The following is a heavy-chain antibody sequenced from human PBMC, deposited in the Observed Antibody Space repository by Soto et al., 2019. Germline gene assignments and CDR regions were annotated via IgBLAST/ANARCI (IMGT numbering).Heavy chain of an antibody. V-gene: IGHV4-34*01. CDR3: GRVRHIAAAGTSWFAP. CDR2: INHSGST. CDR1: GGSFSGYY. J-gene: IGHJ5*02. D-gene: IGHD6-13*01. Sequence: SETLSLTCAVYGGSFSGYYWSWIRQPPGKGLEWIGEINHSGSTNYNPSLKSRVTISVDTSKNQFSLKLSSVTAADTAVYYCGRVRHIAAAGTSWFAPWGQGTLVTVSS.